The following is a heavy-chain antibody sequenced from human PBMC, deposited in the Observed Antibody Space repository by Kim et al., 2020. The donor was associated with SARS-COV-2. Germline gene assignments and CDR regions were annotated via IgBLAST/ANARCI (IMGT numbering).Heavy chain of an antibody. Sequence: GGSLRLSCAASGFTFSSYEMNWVRQAPGKGLEWVSYISSSGSTIYYADSVKGRFTISRDNAKNSLYLQMNSLRAEDTAVYYCAREGVGGATGYYGMDVWGQGTTVTVSS. J-gene: IGHJ6*02. CDR3: AREGVGGATGYYGMDV. V-gene: IGHV3-48*03. CDR1: GFTFSSYE. D-gene: IGHD1-26*01. CDR2: ISSSGSTI.